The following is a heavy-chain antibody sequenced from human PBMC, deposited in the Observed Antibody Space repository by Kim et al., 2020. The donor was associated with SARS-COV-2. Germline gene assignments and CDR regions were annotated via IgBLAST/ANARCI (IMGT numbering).Heavy chain of an antibody. CDR2: ISYDGSNK. V-gene: IGHV3-30*04. J-gene: IGHJ6*02. CDR1: GFTFSSYA. D-gene: IGHD3-9*01. Sequence: GGSLRLSCEASGFTFSSYAMHWVRQAPGKGLEWVAVISYDGSNKYYADSVKGRFTISRDNSKNTLYLQMNSLRAEDTAVYYCARDSSTPLTILTSYYYGMDVWGQGTTVTVSS. CDR3: ARDSSTPLTILTSYYYGMDV.